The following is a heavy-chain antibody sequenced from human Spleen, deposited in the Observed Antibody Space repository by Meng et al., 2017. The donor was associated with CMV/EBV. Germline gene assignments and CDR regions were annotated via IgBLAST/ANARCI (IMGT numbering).Heavy chain of an antibody. V-gene: IGHV1-18*01. J-gene: IGHJ4*02. D-gene: IGHD3-10*01. Sequence: QCPLGQSGAEVKKPGASVKVTSKPRGYTFTSYGISWVRQAPGQGLEWMGWISAYNGNTNYAQKLQGRVTMTTDTSTSTAYMELRSLRSDDTAVYYCARSARYGSADYWGQGTLVTVSS. CDR1: GYTFTSYG. CDR3: ARSARYGSADY. CDR2: ISAYNGNT.